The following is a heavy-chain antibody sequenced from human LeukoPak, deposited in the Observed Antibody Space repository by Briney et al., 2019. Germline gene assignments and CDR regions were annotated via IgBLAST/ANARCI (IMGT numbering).Heavy chain of an antibody. J-gene: IGHJ4*02. CDR1: GGSISSGSYY. CDR2: IYTSGST. Sequence: SETLSLTCTVSGGSISSGSYYWSWIRQPAGKGLEWIGRIYTSGSTNYNPSLKSRVTISVDTSKNQFSLKLSSVTAADTAVYYCARLGRIDYWGQGTLVTVSS. V-gene: IGHV4-61*02. CDR3: ARLGRIDY.